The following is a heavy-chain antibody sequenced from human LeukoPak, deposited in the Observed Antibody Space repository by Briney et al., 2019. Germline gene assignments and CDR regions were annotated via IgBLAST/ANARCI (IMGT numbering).Heavy chain of an antibody. CDR1: GFTDSTKY. D-gene: IGHD5-24*01. J-gene: IGHJ4*02. CDR3: ATGKEWMALDY. Sequence: GGSLRLSCAASGFTDSTKYMTWVRQAPGKRLEWVSIIYRGTETNYADSVKDRFIISRDFSRNTFFLDLNRLRIDDTAIYYCATGKEWMALDYWGQGSLVTVSS. CDR2: IYRGTET. V-gene: IGHV3-66*01.